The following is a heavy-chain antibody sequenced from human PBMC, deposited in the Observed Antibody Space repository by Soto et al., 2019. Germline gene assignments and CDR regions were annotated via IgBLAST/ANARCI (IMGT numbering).Heavy chain of an antibody. V-gene: IGHV1-69*13. CDR2: IIPIFGTA. CDR1: GDTFSSYA. D-gene: IGHD3-22*01. Sequence: SVKVSCKASGDTFSSYAISWVRQAPGQGLEWMGGIIPIFGTANYAQKFQGRVTITADESTSTAYMELSSLRSEDTAVYYCARDGSGYRSRASPMDVWGQGTTVTVS. J-gene: IGHJ6*02. CDR3: ARDGSGYRSRASPMDV.